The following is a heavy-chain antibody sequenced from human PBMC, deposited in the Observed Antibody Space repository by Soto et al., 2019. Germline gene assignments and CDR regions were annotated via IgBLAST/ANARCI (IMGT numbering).Heavy chain of an antibody. CDR2: INPNSGGT. CDR3: ARDRDTMVAFDI. V-gene: IGHV1-2*02. Sequence: ASVKVSCKASGYTFTGYYMHWARQAPGQGLEWMGWINPNSGGTNYAQKFQGRVTMTRDTSISTAYMELSRLRSDDTAVYYCARDRDTMVAFDIWGQGTMVTVSS. CDR1: GYTFTGYY. D-gene: IGHD3-10*01. J-gene: IGHJ3*02.